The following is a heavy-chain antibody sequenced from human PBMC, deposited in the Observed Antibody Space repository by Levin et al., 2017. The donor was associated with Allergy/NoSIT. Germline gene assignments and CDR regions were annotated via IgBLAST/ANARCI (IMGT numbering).Heavy chain of an antibody. CDR1: GFTFSSYA. D-gene: IGHD3-10*01. J-gene: IGHJ4*02. CDR2: ISYDGSNK. CDR3: VRQGDGSGND. Sequence: GGSLRLSCAASGFTFSSYAMHWVRQAPGKGLEWVAVISYDGSNKYYADSVKGRFTISRDNSQHTLYLQMNSLRAEDTAVYYCVRQGDGSGNDWGQGTLVTVSS. V-gene: IGHV3-30-3*01.